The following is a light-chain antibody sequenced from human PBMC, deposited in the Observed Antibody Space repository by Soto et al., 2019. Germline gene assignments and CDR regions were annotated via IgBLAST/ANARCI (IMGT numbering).Light chain of an antibody. CDR2: DND. CDR3: GTWDSSLSSVV. V-gene: IGLV1-51*01. J-gene: IGLJ2*01. Sequence: QSVLTQPPSASAAPGQKVTISCSGSSSNIGDNYVSWYQHLPGTAPKVLIYDNDKRPPGIPDRFSGSKSGTSATLGITGLQTGDEADYYCGTWDSSLSSVVFGGGTKLTVL. CDR1: SSNIGDNY.